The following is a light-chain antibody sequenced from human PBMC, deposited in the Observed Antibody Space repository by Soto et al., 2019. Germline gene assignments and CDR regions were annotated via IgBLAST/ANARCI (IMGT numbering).Light chain of an antibody. CDR2: GVS. J-gene: IGKJ5*01. Sequence: EIVMMQSPATLSVSPGESVTLPCRASQLFSSNLAWYQHKPGQAPGVLMYGVSTRDTGVPDRFSGSASGTEFTLTISSLQSEDFAVYYCQQYNNWPRTFGQGTRLEI. V-gene: IGKV3-15*01. CDR3: QQYNNWPRT. CDR1: QLFSSN.